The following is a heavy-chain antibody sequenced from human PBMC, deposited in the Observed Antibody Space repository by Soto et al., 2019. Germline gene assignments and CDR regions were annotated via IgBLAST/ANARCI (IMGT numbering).Heavy chain of an antibody. J-gene: IGHJ4*02. V-gene: IGHV4-34*01. CDR1: GQSFSGHS. CDR2: INESGST. D-gene: IGHD1-1*01. CDR3: ARGSGIVALPGELEDVKYDY. Sequence: QVQLQQWGAGLVKPSETLSLSCAVYGQSFSGHSWAWIRQPPGQGLEWIGEINESGSTYYNPSLKGRVTISTDTSKDQVSLKLSSVSAADTAAYFCARGSGIVALPGELEDVKYDYWGQGTLVNVSS.